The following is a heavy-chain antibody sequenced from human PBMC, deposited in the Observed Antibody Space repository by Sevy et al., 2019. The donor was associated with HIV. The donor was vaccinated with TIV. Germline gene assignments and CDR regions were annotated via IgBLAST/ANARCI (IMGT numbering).Heavy chain of an antibody. CDR1: GFTLSDYY. Sequence: GGSLRLSCTASGFTLSDYYMSWIRQAPGKGLQWISYISGSDDSGGDDTIYYADSVKGRFTISRDNAKNSLYLQMSSLRADDTAVYYCARDHVKDGKGGDYYYHAMDVWDRGTTVTVSS. D-gene: IGHD3-16*01. CDR3: ARDHVKDGKGGDYYYHAMDV. CDR2: ISGSDDSGGDDTI. V-gene: IGHV3-11*01. J-gene: IGHJ6*02.